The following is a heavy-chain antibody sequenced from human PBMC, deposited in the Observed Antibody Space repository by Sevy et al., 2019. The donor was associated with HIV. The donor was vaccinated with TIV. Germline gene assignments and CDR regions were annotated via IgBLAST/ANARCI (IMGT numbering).Heavy chain of an antibody. Sequence: GGSLRLSCAASGFTFSSYGMHWVRQAPGKGLEWVAVIWYDGSNKYYADPVKGRFTISRDNSKNTLYLQMNSLRAEDTAVYYCARGNLISIAAAGYFDYWGQGTLVTVSS. D-gene: IGHD6-13*01. CDR1: GFTFSSYG. CDR3: ARGNLISIAAAGYFDY. CDR2: IWYDGSNK. V-gene: IGHV3-33*01. J-gene: IGHJ4*02.